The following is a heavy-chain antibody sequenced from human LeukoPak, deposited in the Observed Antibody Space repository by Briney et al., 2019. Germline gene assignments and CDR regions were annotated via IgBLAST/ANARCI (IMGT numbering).Heavy chain of an antibody. CDR2: IKSGPDGGTT. CDR1: GFTFSNTW. V-gene: IGHV3-15*01. D-gene: IGHD3-3*01. J-gene: IGHJ6*02. CDR3: PTESASVALSYYYAMDV. Sequence: GGSLRLSCVASGFTFSNTWIYWVRQAPGKGLEWVGRIKSGPDGGTTDYAAPVKGRFSISRDDAKSTVYLQMNSLKTEDTAVYYCPTESASVALSYYYAMDVWGQGTTVTVSS.